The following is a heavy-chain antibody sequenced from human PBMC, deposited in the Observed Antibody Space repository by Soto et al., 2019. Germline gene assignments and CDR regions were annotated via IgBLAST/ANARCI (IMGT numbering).Heavy chain of an antibody. CDR3: ARDVGASCFDY. V-gene: IGHV1-8*01. D-gene: IGHD1-26*01. J-gene: IGHJ4*02. CDR1: GYTFTSYD. CDR2: MNPNSGNT. Sequence: KVSFNASGYTFTSYDINWVRQATGQGLEWMGWMNPNSGNTGYAQKFQGRVTMTRNTSISTAYMELSSLRSEDTAVYYCARDVGASCFDYWGQGTLVTVSS.